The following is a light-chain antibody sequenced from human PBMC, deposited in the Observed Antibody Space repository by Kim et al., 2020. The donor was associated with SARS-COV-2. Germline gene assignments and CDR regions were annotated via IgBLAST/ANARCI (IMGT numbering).Light chain of an antibody. CDR2: HDS. CDR3: QVWDSTGDQAWV. J-gene: IGLJ3*02. CDR1: DSGTKS. Sequence: SYELTQSPSVSVAPRKTARITCGGNDSGTKSVQWYQQRPGQAPILVISHDSDRPSGIPERFSGSNSGNTATLTISRAEAGDEADYYCQVWDSTGDQAWVFGGGTQLTVL. V-gene: IGLV3-21*01.